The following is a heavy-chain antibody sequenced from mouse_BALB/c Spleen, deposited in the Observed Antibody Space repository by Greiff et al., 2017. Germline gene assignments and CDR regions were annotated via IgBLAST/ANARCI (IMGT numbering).Heavy chain of an antibody. CDR2: ISSGSSTI. Sequence: EVQLVESGGGLVQPGGSRKLSCAASGFTFSSFGMHWVRQAPEKGLEWVAYISSGSSTIYYADTVKGRFTISRDNPKNTLFLQMTSLRSEDTAMYYCARRRYDVGAMDYWGQGTSVTVSS. D-gene: IGHD2-14*01. CDR1: GFTFSSFG. V-gene: IGHV5-17*02. J-gene: IGHJ4*01. CDR3: ARRRYDVGAMDY.